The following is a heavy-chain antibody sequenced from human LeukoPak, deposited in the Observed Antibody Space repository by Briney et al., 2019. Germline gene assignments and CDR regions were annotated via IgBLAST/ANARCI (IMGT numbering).Heavy chain of an antibody. D-gene: IGHD2-2*01. CDR2: IKSKDDGGAT. V-gene: IGHV3-15*01. CDR3: TTPQLLDAFDI. CDR1: GFXFSNAW. Sequence: GGSLRLSCAASGFXFSNAWMNWVRQAPGKGLEWVGHIKSKDDGGATDYAAPVKGRFTISRDDSKNTLYLQMNSLKTEDTALYYCTTPQLLDAFDIWGQGTMVTVSS. J-gene: IGHJ3*02.